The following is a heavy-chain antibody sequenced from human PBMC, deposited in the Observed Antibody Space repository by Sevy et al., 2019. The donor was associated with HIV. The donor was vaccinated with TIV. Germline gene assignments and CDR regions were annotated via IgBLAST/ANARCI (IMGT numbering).Heavy chain of an antibody. CDR3: AKDFTGYNGMDV. D-gene: IGHD3-9*01. Sequence: GGSLRLSCAASGFAFTNYYAMHWVRQAPGKGLEWVALISFDESDKYYADSVKGRFTISRDNFKNMLYLQINSLRAEDTAVYYCAKDFTGYNGMDVWGQGTMVTVSS. V-gene: IGHV3-30-3*01. J-gene: IGHJ6*02. CDR1: GFAFTNYYA. CDR2: ISFDESDK.